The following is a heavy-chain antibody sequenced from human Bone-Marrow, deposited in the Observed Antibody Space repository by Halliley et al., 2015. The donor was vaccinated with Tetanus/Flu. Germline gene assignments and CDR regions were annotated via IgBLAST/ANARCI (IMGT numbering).Heavy chain of an antibody. J-gene: IGHJ5*02. CDR3: ARHVGYDGDYDTIDP. Sequence: IGSIYYRGGPLYTPPLKSRVTISVDTSKNQFSLKMSSVTVADTAVYFCARHVGYDGDYDTIDPWGQGTLVTVSS. V-gene: IGHV4-39*01. CDR2: IYYRGGP. D-gene: IGHD4-17*01.